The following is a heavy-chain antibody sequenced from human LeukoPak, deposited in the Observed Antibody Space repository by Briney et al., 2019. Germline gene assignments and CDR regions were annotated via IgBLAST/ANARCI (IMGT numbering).Heavy chain of an antibody. J-gene: IGHJ4*02. CDR3: ARDQEMATIFDY. V-gene: IGHV1-46*01. CDR2: INPSGGST. Sequence: ASVKVSCKASGYTFTSYYMHWVRQAPGQGLEWMGIINPSGGSTSYAQKFQGRVTMTRDMSTSTVYMELSSLRSEDTAVYYCARDQEMATIFDYWGQGTLVTVSS. CDR1: GYTFTSYY. D-gene: IGHD5-24*01.